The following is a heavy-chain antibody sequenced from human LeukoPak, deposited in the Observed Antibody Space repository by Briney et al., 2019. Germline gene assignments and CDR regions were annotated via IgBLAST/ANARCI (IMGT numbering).Heavy chain of an antibody. J-gene: IGHJ4*02. CDR1: GGSISSSNW. CDR3: ARDDYYGSGNFDY. CDR2: IYHSGST. Sequence: SGTPSLTCAVSGGSISSSNWWSWVRQPPGKGLGWIGEIYHSGSTNYNPSLKSRVTISVDKSKNQFSLKLSSVTAADTAVYYCARDDYYGSGNFDYWGQGTLVTVSS. V-gene: IGHV4-4*02. D-gene: IGHD3-10*01.